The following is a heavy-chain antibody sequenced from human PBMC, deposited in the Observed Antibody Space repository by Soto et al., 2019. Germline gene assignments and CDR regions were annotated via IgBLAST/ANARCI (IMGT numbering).Heavy chain of an antibody. J-gene: IGHJ5*02. CDR1: GYTFTSYD. Sequence: ASVKVSCKASGYTFTSYDINWVRQATGQGLEWMGWMNPNSGNTGYAQKFQGRVTMTRNTSISTAYMELSSLRSEDTAVYYCERGPAAGTTVFYNWFDPWGQGTLVTVSS. V-gene: IGHV1-8*01. CDR3: ERGPAAGTTVFYNWFDP. CDR2: MNPNSGNT. D-gene: IGHD1-7*01.